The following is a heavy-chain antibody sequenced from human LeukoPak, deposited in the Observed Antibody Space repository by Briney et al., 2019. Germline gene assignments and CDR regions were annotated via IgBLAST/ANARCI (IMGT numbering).Heavy chain of an antibody. CDR1: GYTFTSYG. D-gene: IGHD3-9*01. CDR2: ISAYNGNT. V-gene: IGHV1-18*01. Sequence: SVKVSCKASGYTFTSYGISWVRQAPGQGLEWMGWISAYNGNTNYAQKLQGRVTMTTHTSTNTAYMELRSLRSDDTAVYYCARERYDILTGYLDYYYGMDVWGQGTTVTVSS. J-gene: IGHJ6*02. CDR3: ARERYDILTGYLDYYYGMDV.